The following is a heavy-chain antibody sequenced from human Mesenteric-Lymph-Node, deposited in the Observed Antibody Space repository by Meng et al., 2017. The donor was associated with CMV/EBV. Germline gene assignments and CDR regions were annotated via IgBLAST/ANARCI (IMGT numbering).Heavy chain of an antibody. CDR1: GFTFSSYG. J-gene: IGHJ6*02. V-gene: IGHV3-33*06. Sequence: SLKISCAASGFTFSSYGMHWVRQAPGKGLEWVAVIWYDGSNKYYADSVKGRFTISRDNSKNTLYLQMNSLRAEDTAVYYCAKDEGYSSSIHYYYYYGMDVWGQGTTVTVSS. D-gene: IGHD6-6*01. CDR3: AKDEGYSSSIHYYYYYGMDV. CDR2: IWYDGSNK.